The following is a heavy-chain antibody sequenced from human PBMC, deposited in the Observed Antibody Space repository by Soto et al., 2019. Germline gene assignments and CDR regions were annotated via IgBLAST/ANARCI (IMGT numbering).Heavy chain of an antibody. D-gene: IGHD5-18*01. CDR3: ARGQRIRLWSRIDY. CDR1: GGSFSGYY. V-gene: IGHV4-34*01. CDR2: INHSGST. J-gene: IGHJ4*02. Sequence: PSEALSLTCAVYGGSFSGYYWSWIRQPPGKGLEWIGEINHSGSTNYSPSLKSRVTISVDTSKNQFSLKLSSVTAADTAVYYCARGQRIRLWSRIDYWGQGTLVTVSS.